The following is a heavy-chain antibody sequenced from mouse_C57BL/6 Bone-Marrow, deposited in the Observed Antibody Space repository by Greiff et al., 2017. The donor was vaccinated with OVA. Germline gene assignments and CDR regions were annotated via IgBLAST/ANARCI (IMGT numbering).Heavy chain of an antibody. CDR2: INPNNGGT. D-gene: IGHD2-13*01. V-gene: IGHV1-22*01. CDR1: GYTFTDYN. CDR3: ARDYYYYAMDY. Sequence: EVKLMESGPELVKPGASVKMSCKASGYTFTDYNMHWVKQSHGKSLEWIGYINPNNGGTSYNQKFKGKATLTVNKSSSTAYMELRSLTSEDSAVYYCARDYYYYAMDYWGQGTSVTVSS. J-gene: IGHJ4*01.